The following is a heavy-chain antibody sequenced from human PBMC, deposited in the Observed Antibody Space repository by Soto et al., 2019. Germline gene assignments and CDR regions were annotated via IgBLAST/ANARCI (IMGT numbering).Heavy chain of an antibody. D-gene: IGHD1-26*01. CDR2: IKQDGSDK. CDR3: VYYTGTYYHAFDV. Sequence: PGGSLRLSCAASGFAFSNYWMTWVRQAPGEGLEWVGNIKQDGSDKYYGDSVKGRFTISRDNAQNSLYLQMNSLRAEDTAVYYCVYYTGTYYHAFDVWGQGTMVTVSS. V-gene: IGHV3-7*01. CDR1: GFAFSNYW. J-gene: IGHJ3*01.